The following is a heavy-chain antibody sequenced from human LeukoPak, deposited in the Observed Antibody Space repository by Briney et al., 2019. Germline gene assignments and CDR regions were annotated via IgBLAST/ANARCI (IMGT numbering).Heavy chain of an antibody. Sequence: GGSLRLSCAASGFSFNTYNMHWVRQAPGKGLEWVSYISSSSSTIYYADSVKGRFTISRDNAKNSLYLQMHSLRDEDTAVYYCARDYRSSSGWTVDYWGQGTLVTVSS. CDR3: ARDYRSSSGWTVDY. D-gene: IGHD6-19*01. J-gene: IGHJ4*02. V-gene: IGHV3-48*02. CDR2: ISSSSSTI. CDR1: GFSFNTYN.